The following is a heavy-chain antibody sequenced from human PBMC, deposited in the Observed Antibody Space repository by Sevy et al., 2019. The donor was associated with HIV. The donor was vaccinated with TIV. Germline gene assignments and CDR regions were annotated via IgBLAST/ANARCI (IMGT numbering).Heavy chain of an antibody. D-gene: IGHD3-22*01. CDR2: FDPEDGER. V-gene: IGHV1-24*01. J-gene: IGHJ4*02. CDR1: RYSLNKFS. CDR3: AITREYYSDTSGYFDY. Sequence: ASVKVSCRISRYSLNKFSMHWVRQAPGKGLEWMGSFDPEDGERIYAQKFQGRFSMTEDTSTDTAYMEQSSLGPDDTAVYYCAITREYYSDTSGYFDYWGQGTLVTVSS.